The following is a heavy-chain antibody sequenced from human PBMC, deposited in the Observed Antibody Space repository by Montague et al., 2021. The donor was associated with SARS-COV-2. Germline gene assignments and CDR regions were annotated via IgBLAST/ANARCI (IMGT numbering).Heavy chain of an antibody. Sequence: SETLSLTCTVSGGSISSSTYYWAWIRQPPGKGLEWIGSMYYRGSTYYNPSLKSRVFISVDTTKKQLSLTLTSVTAADTAVYYCARSPHIAGSGWSYYFDNWGQGTLVTVSA. V-gene: IGHV4-39*01. D-gene: IGHD6-19*01. CDR1: GGSISSSTYY. CDR3: ARSPHIAGSGWSYYFDN. CDR2: MYYRGST. J-gene: IGHJ4*02.